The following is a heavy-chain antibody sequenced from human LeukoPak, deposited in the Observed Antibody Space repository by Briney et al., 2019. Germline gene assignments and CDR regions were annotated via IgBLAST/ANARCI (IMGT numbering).Heavy chain of an antibody. D-gene: IGHD3-3*01. CDR2: ISGSGGST. J-gene: IGHJ4*02. Sequence: GGSLRLSCAASGFTFSSYGMHWVRQAPGKGLEWVSAISGSGGSTYYADSVKGRFTISRDNAKNSLYLQMNSPRAEDTAVYYCARDHGGEGYFDYWGQGTLVTVSS. CDR1: GFTFSSYG. CDR3: ARDHGGEGYFDY. V-gene: IGHV3-21*01.